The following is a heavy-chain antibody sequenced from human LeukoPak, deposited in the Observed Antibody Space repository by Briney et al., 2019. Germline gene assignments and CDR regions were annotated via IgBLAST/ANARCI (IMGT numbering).Heavy chain of an antibody. CDR2: ISSISSYI. J-gene: IGHJ5*02. CDR1: GFTFSSYS. Sequence: GGSLRLSCAASGFTFSSYSMNWVRQAPGKGLEWVSSISSISSYIYYADSVKGRFTISGDNAKNSLYLQMNSLRAEDTAVYYCARGNWFDPWGQGTLVTVSS. CDR3: ARGNWFDP. V-gene: IGHV3-21*01.